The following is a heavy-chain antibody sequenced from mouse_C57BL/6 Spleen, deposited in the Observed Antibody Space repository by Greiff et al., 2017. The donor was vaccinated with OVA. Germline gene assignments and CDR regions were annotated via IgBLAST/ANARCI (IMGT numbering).Heavy chain of an antibody. CDR1: GYTFTDYY. Sequence: VQLQQSGAELVRPGASVKLSCKASGYTFTDYYINWVKQRPGQGLEWIARIYPGSGNTYYNEKFKGKATLTAEKSSSTAYMQLSSLTSEDSAVYFCARETTVVARLYYYAMDYWGQGTSVTVSS. CDR3: ARETTVVARLYYYAMDY. V-gene: IGHV1-76*01. J-gene: IGHJ4*01. CDR2: IYPGSGNT. D-gene: IGHD1-1*01.